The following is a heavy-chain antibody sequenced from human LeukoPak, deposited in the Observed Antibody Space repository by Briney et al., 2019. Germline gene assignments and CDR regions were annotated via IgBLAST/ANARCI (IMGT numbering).Heavy chain of an antibody. J-gene: IGHJ3*02. CDR2: ISSSSSTI. CDR1: GFTFSIYS. Sequence: GGSLRLSCAASGFTFSIYSMNWVRQAPGKGLEWVSYISSSSSTIYYADSVKGRFTISRDNAKNSLYLQMNSLRAEDTAVYYCARDFEPAAKHAFDIWGQGTMVTVSS. CDR3: ARDFEPAAKHAFDI. V-gene: IGHV3-48*04. D-gene: IGHD2-2*01.